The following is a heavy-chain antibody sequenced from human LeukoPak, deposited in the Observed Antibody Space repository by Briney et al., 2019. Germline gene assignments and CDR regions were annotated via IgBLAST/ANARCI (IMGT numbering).Heavy chain of an antibody. D-gene: IGHD2-15*01. V-gene: IGHV4-34*01. CDR1: GGSFSGYY. Sequence: SETLSLTCAVYGGSFSGYYWSWIRQPPGKGLEWTGEINHSGSTNYNPSLKSRVTISVDTSKNQFSLKLSSVTAADTAVYYCARGSQSLGYCSGGSCRAKIFDYWGQGTLVTVSS. J-gene: IGHJ4*02. CDR3: ARGSQSLGYCSGGSCRAKIFDY. CDR2: INHSGST.